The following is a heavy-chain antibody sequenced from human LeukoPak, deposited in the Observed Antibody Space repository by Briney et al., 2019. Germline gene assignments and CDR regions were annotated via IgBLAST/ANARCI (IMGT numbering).Heavy chain of an antibody. J-gene: IGHJ4*02. D-gene: IGHD6-19*01. V-gene: IGHV3-23*01. Sequence: PGGSLRPSCAASGFIFSSDALSWVRQAPGKGLEWVSLISGSGGRTDYADSVKGRFTISRDNSKNTLYLQMNSLKAEDTAVYYCAKHVRTSVWFFDYWGQGTLVTVSS. CDR1: GFIFSSDA. CDR3: AKHVRTSVWFFDY. CDR2: ISGSGGRT.